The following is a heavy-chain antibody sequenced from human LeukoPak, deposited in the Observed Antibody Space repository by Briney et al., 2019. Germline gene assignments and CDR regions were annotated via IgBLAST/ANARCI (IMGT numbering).Heavy chain of an antibody. CDR3: ARESVRRISMRAKGYFDY. CDR1: GFTFSSYA. CDR2: ISYDGSNK. V-gene: IGHV3-30*04. Sequence: PGGSLRLSCAASGFTFSSYAMHWVRQAPGKGLEWVAVISYDGSNKYYADSVKGRFTISRDNAKNTVFLQMDSLRVEDTAVYYCARESVRRISMRAKGYFDYWGQGTRVTVSS. D-gene: IGHD3-22*01. J-gene: IGHJ4*02.